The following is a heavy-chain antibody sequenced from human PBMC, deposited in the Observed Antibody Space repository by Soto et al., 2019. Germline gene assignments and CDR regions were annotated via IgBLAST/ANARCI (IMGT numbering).Heavy chain of an antibody. CDR1: GGSFSSYA. CDR3: AREDRATIKDYYYYGMDV. D-gene: IGHD5-12*01. J-gene: IGHJ6*02. Sequence: SVKVSCKASGGSFSSYAISWVRQAPGQGLEWMGGIIPIFGTANYAQKFQGRVTITADESTSTAYMELSSLRSEDTAVYYCAREDRATIKDYYYYGMDVWGQGTTVTVSS. CDR2: IIPIFGTA. V-gene: IGHV1-69*13.